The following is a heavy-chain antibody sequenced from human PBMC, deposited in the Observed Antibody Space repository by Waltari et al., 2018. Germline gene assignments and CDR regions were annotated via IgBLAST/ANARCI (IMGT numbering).Heavy chain of an antibody. V-gene: IGHV4-38-2*01. CDR2: IYHSGST. CDR1: GYSISSGYY. D-gene: IGHD3-3*01. Sequence: QVQLQESGPGLVKPSETLSLTCAVSGYSISSGYYWGWIRQPPGKGLEWIGSIYHSGSTYYTPSLKIRFTISVDTSKNQFSLKLSSVTAADTAVYYCARGQYYDFWSGYYRGFDYWGQGTLVTVSS. J-gene: IGHJ4*02. CDR3: ARGQYYDFWSGYYRGFDY.